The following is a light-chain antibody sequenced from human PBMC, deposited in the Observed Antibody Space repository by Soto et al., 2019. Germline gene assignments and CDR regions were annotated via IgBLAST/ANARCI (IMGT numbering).Light chain of an antibody. Sequence: QSVLTQPASVSGSPGQSITISCTGTSSDIGYFNLVSWYQQHPGKAPKLLIYEGSKRSSGVSNRFSGSKSGNTASLTISGSQAEDEADYYCSSYTSSIWVFGGGTKVTVL. CDR3: SSYTSSIWV. J-gene: IGLJ3*02. CDR2: EGS. CDR1: SSDIGYFNL. V-gene: IGLV2-14*02.